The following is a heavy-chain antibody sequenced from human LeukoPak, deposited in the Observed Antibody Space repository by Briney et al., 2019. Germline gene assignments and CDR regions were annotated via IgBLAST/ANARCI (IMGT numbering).Heavy chain of an antibody. J-gene: IGHJ4*02. CDR1: GFTFDDYA. D-gene: IGHD4-23*01. CDR2: ISWNSGSI. Sequence: GRSLRLSCAASGFTFDDYAMHWVRQAPGKGLEWVSGISWNSGSIGYADSVKGRFTISRDNAMNSLYLQMNSLRAEDTALYYCAKDRGMTTVVSLDYWGQGTLVTVSS. CDR3: AKDRGMTTVVSLDY. V-gene: IGHV3-9*01.